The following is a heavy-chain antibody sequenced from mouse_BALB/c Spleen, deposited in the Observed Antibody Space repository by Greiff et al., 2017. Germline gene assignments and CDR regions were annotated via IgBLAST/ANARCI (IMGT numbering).Heavy chain of an antibody. Sequence: VKVVESGPGLVAPSQSLSITCTVSGFSLTSYGVHWVRQPPGKGLEWLGVIWAGGSTNYNSALMSRLSISKDNSKSQVFLKMNSLQTDDTAMYYCARDRRDAFYAMDYWGQGTSVTVSS. J-gene: IGHJ4*01. CDR1: GFSLTSYG. CDR2: IWAGGST. CDR3: ARDRRDAFYAMDY. V-gene: IGHV2-9*02. D-gene: IGHD2-3*01.